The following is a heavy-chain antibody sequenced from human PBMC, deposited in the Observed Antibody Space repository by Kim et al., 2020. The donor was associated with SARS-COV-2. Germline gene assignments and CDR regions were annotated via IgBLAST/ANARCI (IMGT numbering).Heavy chain of an antibody. CDR1: GYTFTGYY. V-gene: IGHV1-2*02. CDR2: INPNSGGT. CDR3: ARGVLVVVPAAMYFVAGADWFDP. Sequence: ASVKVSCKASGYTFTGYYMHWVRQAPGQGLEWMGWINPNSGGTNYAQKFQGRVTMTRDTSISTAYMELSRLRSDDTAVYYCARGVLVVVPAAMYFVAGADWFDPWGQGTLVTVSS. D-gene: IGHD2-2*01. J-gene: IGHJ5*02.